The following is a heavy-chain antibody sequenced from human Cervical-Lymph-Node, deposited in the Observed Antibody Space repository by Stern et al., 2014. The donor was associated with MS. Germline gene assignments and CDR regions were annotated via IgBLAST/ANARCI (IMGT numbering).Heavy chain of an antibody. J-gene: IGHJ3*02. V-gene: IGHV1-58*01. CDR2: IVVWRGKT. CDR3: AAEPMYYSDSVGAFDI. CDR1: GFTFTSSA. D-gene: IGHD3-22*01. Sequence: QLVQSGPEVKKPGTSVKVSCKASGFTFTSSAVQWVRQARGKRLEWIGWIVVWRGKTNYAQKFQERVTITRDMSTSTAYMELSSLRSEDTAVYYCAAEPMYYSDSVGAFDIWGQGTMVTVSS.